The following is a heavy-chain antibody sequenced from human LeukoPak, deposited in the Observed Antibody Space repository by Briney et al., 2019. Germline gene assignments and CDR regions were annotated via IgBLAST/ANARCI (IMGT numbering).Heavy chain of an antibody. CDR1: GFTFTNYW. CDR2: IKQDRSEK. CDR3: ARGALDAATPFDS. Sequence: GGSLRLSCAASGFTFTNYWMSWVRQAPGKGLELVANIKQDRSEKYYVDSVKGRFTISRDNAKNSLYLQMNSLRAEDTAVYYCARGALDAATPFDSWGQGTLVTVSS. V-gene: IGHV3-7*01. J-gene: IGHJ5*01. D-gene: IGHD2-15*01.